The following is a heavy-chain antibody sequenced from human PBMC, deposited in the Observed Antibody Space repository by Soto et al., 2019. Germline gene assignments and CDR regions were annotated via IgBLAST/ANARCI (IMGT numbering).Heavy chain of an antibody. CDR1: GGSVSSGSYY. J-gene: IGHJ3*02. D-gene: IGHD3-3*01. CDR2: MYYSGST. CDR3: ARTRDFWSGNDAFDI. Sequence: GPGPEITSETLSLTCTVSGGSVSSGSYYWSWIRQPPGKGLEWIGYMYYSGSTNYNPSLKSRVTISLDTSKNQFSLKLSSVTAADTAVYFCARTRDFWSGNDAFDIWGQGTMVTVSS. V-gene: IGHV4-61*01.